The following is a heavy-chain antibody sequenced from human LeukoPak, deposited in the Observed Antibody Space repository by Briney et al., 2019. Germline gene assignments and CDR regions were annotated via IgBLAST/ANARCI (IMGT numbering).Heavy chain of an antibody. CDR3: ARDNY. V-gene: IGHV5-51*01. J-gene: IGHJ4*02. Sequence: RGESLKISCKGSGYTFATYWIGCVRQMPGKGLEWMGIIYPSDSDTRYSPSFQGQVTISADKSITTAYLQWGSLKASDHAMYYCARDNYWGQGTLVTVSS. CDR2: IYPSDSDT. CDR1: GYTFATYW.